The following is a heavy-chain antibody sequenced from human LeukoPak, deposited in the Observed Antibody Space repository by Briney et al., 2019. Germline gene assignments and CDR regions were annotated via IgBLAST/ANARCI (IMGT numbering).Heavy chain of an antibody. V-gene: IGHV3-74*01. Sequence: GGSLRLSCAASGFTLSSYWMHWVRQAPGKGLVWVSRIKSDGSTYYADSVKGRFTISRDNSKNTLYLQMNSLRAEDTAVYYCAETQWKVGATDYFDYWGQGILVTVSS. CDR3: AETQWKVGATDYFDY. CDR2: IKSDGST. CDR1: GFTLSSYW. D-gene: IGHD1-26*01. J-gene: IGHJ4*02.